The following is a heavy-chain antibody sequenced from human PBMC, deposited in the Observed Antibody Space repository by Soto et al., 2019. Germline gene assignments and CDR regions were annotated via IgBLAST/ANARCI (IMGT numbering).Heavy chain of an antibody. CDR2: IYYSGST. J-gene: IGHJ5*02. D-gene: IGHD3-22*01. CDR1: GGSITSSSYY. Sequence: PSETLSLTCTVSGGSITSSSYYWGWIRQPPGKGLEWIGSIYYSGSTYYNPSLKSRVTISVDTSKNQFSLKLSSVTAADTAVYYCARAYYDTSGYSLAPRGQGTLVPVS. V-gene: IGHV4-39*01. CDR3: ARAYYDTSGYSLAP.